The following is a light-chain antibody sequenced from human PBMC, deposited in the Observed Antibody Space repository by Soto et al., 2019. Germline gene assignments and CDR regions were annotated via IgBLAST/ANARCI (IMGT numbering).Light chain of an antibody. CDR3: QQYGSSPWT. CDR2: GAS. CDR1: QSVSSSY. V-gene: IGKV3-20*01. J-gene: IGKJ1*01. Sequence: PGERVTLSCRASQSVSSSYLTWYQQKPGQAPRLLIYGASTRATSIPARFSGSGSGTDFILSISRLEPEDFAVYYCQQYGSSPWTFGQGTKVDI.